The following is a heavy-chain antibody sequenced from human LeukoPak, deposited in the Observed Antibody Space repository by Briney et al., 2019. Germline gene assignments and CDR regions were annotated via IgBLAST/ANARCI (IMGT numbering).Heavy chain of an antibody. CDR2: IYYTGST. CDR1: GGSISDYY. V-gene: IGHV4-59*01. CDR3: ARALVTAILYED. Sequence: SETLSLTCTVSGGSISDYYWSWIRQPPGRGLEWFGYIYYTGSTNYNPSLKSRVTISVDTSKKQFSLKLSSVTAADTAVYYCARALVTAILYEDWGQGTLVTVSS. J-gene: IGHJ4*02. D-gene: IGHD2-21*02.